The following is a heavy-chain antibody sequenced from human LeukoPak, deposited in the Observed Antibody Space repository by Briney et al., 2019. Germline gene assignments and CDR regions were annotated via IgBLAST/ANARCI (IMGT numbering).Heavy chain of an antibody. CDR2: TYYRSTWYN. Sequence: SQTLSLTCAISGDSVSSNSVTWNWIRQSPSRGLEWLGRTYYRSTWYNDYAVSVRGRITVNPDTSKNQFSLHLNSVTPEDTAVYYCARRLTQYDCFDPWGQGILITVSS. D-gene: IGHD2-2*01. CDR1: GDSVSSNSVT. V-gene: IGHV6-1*01. CDR3: ARRLTQYDCFDP. J-gene: IGHJ5*02.